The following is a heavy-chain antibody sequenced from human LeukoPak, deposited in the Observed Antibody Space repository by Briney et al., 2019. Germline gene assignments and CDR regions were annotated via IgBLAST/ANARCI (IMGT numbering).Heavy chain of an antibody. Sequence: GGSLRLSCAASGFTFSNYWMTWVRQAPGKGLEWVANIKQDGSEKYYVDSVKGRFTISRDNAKNSLYLQMNSLRAEDTAVYYCARDYGDYANYFQYWGQGTLVTVSS. J-gene: IGHJ4*02. CDR2: IKQDGSEK. CDR1: GFTFSNYW. D-gene: IGHD4-17*01. CDR3: ARDYGDYANYFQY. V-gene: IGHV3-7*05.